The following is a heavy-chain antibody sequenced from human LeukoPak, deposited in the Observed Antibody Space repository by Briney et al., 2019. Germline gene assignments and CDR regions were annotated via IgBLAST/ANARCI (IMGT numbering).Heavy chain of an antibody. Sequence: SETLSLTCTVSGGSISSGDYYWNWIRQPPGRGLEFIGYIKNGNTYYNPSLKSRVTISVDTSKNQFSLKLYSVTAADTAVYYCARRYSGYGNAFDIWGQGTMVTVSS. CDR2: IKNGNT. J-gene: IGHJ3*02. D-gene: IGHD5-12*01. CDR1: GGSISSGDYY. CDR3: ARRYSGYGNAFDI. V-gene: IGHV4-30-4*01.